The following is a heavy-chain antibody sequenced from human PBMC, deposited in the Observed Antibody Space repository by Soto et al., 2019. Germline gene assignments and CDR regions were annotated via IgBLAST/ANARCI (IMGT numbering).Heavy chain of an antibody. CDR2: IGVLGDT. Sequence: PGGSLRLSCAASGFTFNNFDMHWVRQATGKGLEWVSGIGVLGDTYYPGSVNGRFTISRDNAKNSLYLQMNSLTAGDTAVYYCARGVLGPGDYYHGMDVWGQGTTVTVS. CDR1: GFTFNNFD. J-gene: IGHJ6*02. D-gene: IGHD2-8*02. V-gene: IGHV3-13*01. CDR3: ARGVLGPGDYYHGMDV.